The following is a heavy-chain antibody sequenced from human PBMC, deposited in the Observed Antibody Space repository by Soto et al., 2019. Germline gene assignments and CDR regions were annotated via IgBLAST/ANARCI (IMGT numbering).Heavy chain of an antibody. V-gene: IGHV3-30*18. CDR2: ISHDGTFQ. D-gene: IGHD1-26*01. J-gene: IGHJ4*02. CDR1: GFTFSDYG. CDR3: AKEATAKTADHFDY. Sequence: QVQLVESGGGVVQPGRSLRLSCEASGFTFSDYGMQWVRQAPGQGPEWVAVISHDGTFQLYADSVRGRFTISRDNSKNTRVMQINSLRAEDTALLYGAKEATAKTADHFDYCGQGVLVTVSS.